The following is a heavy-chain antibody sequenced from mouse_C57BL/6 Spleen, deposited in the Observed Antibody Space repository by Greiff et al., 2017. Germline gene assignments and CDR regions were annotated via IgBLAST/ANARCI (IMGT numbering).Heavy chain of an antibody. J-gene: IGHJ2*01. CDR1: GISITTGNSR. CDR2: IYYSGTI. CDR3: ARAKLGRGYFDY. V-gene: IGHV3-5*01. D-gene: IGHD4-1*01. Sequence: EVQGVESGPGLVKPSQTVFLTCTVTGISITTGNSRWRWIRQFPGNQLEWIGYIYYSGTITYTPSLTSRTTITRDTPKNQFFLEMNSLTAEDTATYYCARAKLGRGYFDYWGQGTTRTVAS.